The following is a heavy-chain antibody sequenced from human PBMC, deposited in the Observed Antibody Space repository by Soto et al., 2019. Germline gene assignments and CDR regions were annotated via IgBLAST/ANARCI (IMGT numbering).Heavy chain of an antibody. CDR2: IDHDGGEK. V-gene: IGHV3-7*04. CDR3: ARARHMDV. Sequence: GSLRLSCTASGFTFSSYWMSLVRQAPGKGLEWVANIDHDGGEKYYVDSVKGRFTISRDNAKNSLYLQMNSLRAEDTAVYYCARARHMDVWGQGTTVTVSS. J-gene: IGHJ6*02. CDR1: GFTFSSYW.